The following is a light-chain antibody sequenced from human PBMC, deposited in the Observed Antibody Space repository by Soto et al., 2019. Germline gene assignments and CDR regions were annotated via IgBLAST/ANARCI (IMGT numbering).Light chain of an antibody. V-gene: IGKV3-15*01. CDR1: QSVSSN. CDR3: QQYNTWPPRT. Sequence: EIVMTQSPATLSLSPGERATLSCRASQSVSSNLAWYQQKPGQAPRLLIYGASTRATGIPARFSGSGSGTEFTLTISSMQADDVSVYYCQQYNTWPPRTFGGGTKAEIK. J-gene: IGKJ4*01. CDR2: GAS.